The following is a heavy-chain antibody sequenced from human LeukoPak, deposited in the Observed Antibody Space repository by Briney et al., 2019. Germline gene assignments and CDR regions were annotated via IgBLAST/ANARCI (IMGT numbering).Heavy chain of an antibody. D-gene: IGHD3-10*01. CDR3: MITMVRGGKSYDY. CDR1: GFTFSGYW. Sequence: PGGSLRLSCAASGFTFSGYWMFWVRQAPGKGLVWVSCINSDGSSTRYADSVKGRFTISRDNAKNTLYLQMNSLRAEDTAVYFAMITMVRGGKSYDYWGQGTLVTVFS. CDR2: INSDGSST. J-gene: IGHJ4*02. V-gene: IGHV3-74*01.